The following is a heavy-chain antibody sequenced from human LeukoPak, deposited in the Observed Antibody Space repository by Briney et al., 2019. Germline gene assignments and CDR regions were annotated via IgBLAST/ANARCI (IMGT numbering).Heavy chain of an antibody. CDR3: ARAEYCSSTSCYPTDY. Sequence: SETLSLACTVSGGSISSYYWSWIRQPPGKGLEWIGYIYYSGSTNYNPSLKSRVTISVDTSKNQFSLKLSSVTAADTAVYYCARAEYCSSTSCYPTDYWGQGTLVTVSS. CDR2: IYYSGST. J-gene: IGHJ4*02. V-gene: IGHV4-59*01. D-gene: IGHD2-2*01. CDR1: GGSISSYY.